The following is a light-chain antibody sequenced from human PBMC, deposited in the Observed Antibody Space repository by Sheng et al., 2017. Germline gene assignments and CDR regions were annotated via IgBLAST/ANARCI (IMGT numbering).Light chain of an antibody. CDR1: QNISSY. CDR3: QQSYSVPLT. V-gene: IGKV1-39*01. CDR2: VAS. J-gene: IGKJ2*01. Sequence: DIQMTQSPSSLSASVGDRVTLACRASQNISSYLNWYQQKPGKPPKLLIYVASTLETGAPSRFSGGGSGTDFTLTISSLQPEDFVTYFCQQSYSVPLTFRRGTKLEI.